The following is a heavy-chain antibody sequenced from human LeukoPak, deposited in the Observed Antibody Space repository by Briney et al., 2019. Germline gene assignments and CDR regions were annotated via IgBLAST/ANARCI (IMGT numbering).Heavy chain of an antibody. D-gene: IGHD5-12*01. J-gene: IGHJ4*02. CDR3: ARVDGNSGYDFLDY. CDR2: ISSSSSYI. Sequence: PGGSLRLSCAASGFTFGSYSMNWVRQAPGKGLEWVSSISSSSSYIYYADSVKGRFTISRDNAKNSLYLQMNSLRAEDTAVYYCARVDGNSGYDFLDYWGQGTLVTVSS. V-gene: IGHV3-21*01. CDR1: GFTFGSYS.